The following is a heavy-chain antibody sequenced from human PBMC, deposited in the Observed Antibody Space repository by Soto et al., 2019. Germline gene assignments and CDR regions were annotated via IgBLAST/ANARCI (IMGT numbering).Heavy chain of an antibody. D-gene: IGHD5-18*01. CDR1: GYTFNSYG. V-gene: IGHV1-18*01. CDR2: ISAYNGNT. CDR3: ARGWLDTAMTPLSRPFDP. Sequence: QVQLVQSGAEVKKPGASVKVSCKASGYTFNSYGISWVRQAPGQGLEWMGWISAYNGNTNYAQKLQGRVTMTTDTSTSTAYMELRSLRSDDPAVYYCARGWLDTAMTPLSRPFDPWGQGTLVTVSS. J-gene: IGHJ5*02.